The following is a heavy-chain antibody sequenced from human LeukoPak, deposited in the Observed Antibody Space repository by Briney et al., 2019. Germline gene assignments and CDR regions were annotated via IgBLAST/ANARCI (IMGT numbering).Heavy chain of an antibody. CDR2: INAGNDDT. Sequence: ASVKVSCKTSGYIFTRNVIHWVRQAPGQSLEWLGWINAGNDDTKYSLKFQGRVTFTRDTSASTVYMELSGLRSEDTAVYYCARAFDLLPNWLDPWGQGTLVTVSS. J-gene: IGHJ5*02. CDR1: GYIFTRNV. CDR3: ARAFDLLPNWLDP. V-gene: IGHV1-3*01.